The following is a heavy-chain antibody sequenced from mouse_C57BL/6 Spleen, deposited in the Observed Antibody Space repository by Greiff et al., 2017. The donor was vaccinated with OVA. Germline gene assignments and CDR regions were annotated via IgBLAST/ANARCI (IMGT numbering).Heavy chain of an antibody. J-gene: IGHJ4*01. CDR2: ISYDGSN. CDR3: ARFYDGYPHYYAMDY. D-gene: IGHD2-3*01. Sequence: EVQLQESGPGLVKPSQSLSLTCSVTGYSITSGYYWNWIRQFPGNKLEWMGYISYDGSNNYNPSLKNRIPITRDTSKNQFFLKLNSVTTEDTATYYCARFYDGYPHYYAMDYWGQGTSVTVSS. V-gene: IGHV3-6*01. CDR1: GYSITSGYY.